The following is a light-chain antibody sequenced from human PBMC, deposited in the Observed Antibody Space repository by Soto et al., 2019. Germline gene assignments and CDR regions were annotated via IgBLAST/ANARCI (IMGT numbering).Light chain of an antibody. Sequence: DIEMTQSPSSLSSSVGDIFTITCRASQSIAGYLSWYQQRPGKAPKFLIYSASSLQRGVPSRFSGSGSGTDFSLTINGLQPEDFATYFCQQSFSVPITFGQGTRLEIK. CDR2: SAS. J-gene: IGKJ5*01. V-gene: IGKV1-39*01. CDR1: QSIAGY. CDR3: QQSFSVPIT.